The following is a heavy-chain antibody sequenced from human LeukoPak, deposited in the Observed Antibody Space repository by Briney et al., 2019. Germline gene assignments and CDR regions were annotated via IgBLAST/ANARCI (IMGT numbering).Heavy chain of an antibody. J-gene: IGHJ4*02. CDR2: IKQDGSEK. V-gene: IGHV3-7*01. CDR3: ARETRFLEWLYLDY. D-gene: IGHD3-3*01. CDR1: GFTFSSYW. Sequence: GGSLRLSCAASGFTFSSYWMSWVRQAPGKGLEWVANIKQDGSEKYYVDSVKGRFTISRDNAKNSLYLQMNSLRAEDTAVYYCARETRFLEWLYLDYWAREPWSPSPQ.